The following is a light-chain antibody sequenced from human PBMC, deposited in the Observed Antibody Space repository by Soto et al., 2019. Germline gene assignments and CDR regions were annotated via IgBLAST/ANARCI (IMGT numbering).Light chain of an antibody. J-gene: IGKJ5*01. CDR2: GAS. CDR3: QQSQYWPPIT. Sequence: EIVLTQSPGTLSLFPGGRANLSCRASQSVSNNYLAWYQQKPGQAPRLLIYGASNRATGIPDRFSGSGSGTDFTLTISSLEPEDFAVYYCQQSQYWPPITFGQGKRREI. V-gene: IGKV3D-20*02. CDR1: QSVSNNY.